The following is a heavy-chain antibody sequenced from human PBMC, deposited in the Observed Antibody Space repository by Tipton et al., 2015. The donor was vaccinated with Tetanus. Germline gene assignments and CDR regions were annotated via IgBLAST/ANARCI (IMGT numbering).Heavy chain of an antibody. CDR3: ARIIWEFSTGQDSGPSWFDP. Sequence: LRLSCTVSGGSISSYYWSWIRQPPGKGPEWIGYIYYSGSTNYNPSLKSRVTISVDTSKNQFSLKLSSVTAADTAVYYCARIIWEFSTGQDSGPSWFDPWGQGTLVTVSS. D-gene: IGHD1-14*01. J-gene: IGHJ5*02. V-gene: IGHV4-59*01. CDR1: GGSISSYY. CDR2: IYYSGST.